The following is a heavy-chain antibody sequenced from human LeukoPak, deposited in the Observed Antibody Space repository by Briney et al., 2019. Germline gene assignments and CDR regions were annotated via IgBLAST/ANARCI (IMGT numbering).Heavy chain of an antibody. CDR1: GGTFSSYA. D-gene: IGHD3-9*01. J-gene: IGHJ6*02. Sequence: SVKVSCKASGGTFSSYAISWVRQAPGQGLEWMGGIIPIFGTANYAQKFQGRVTITADESTSTAYMELSSLRSEDTAVYYCASEIEILTGYHPYYYGMDVWGQGTTVTVSS. CDR3: ASEIEILTGYHPYYYGMDV. V-gene: IGHV1-69*13. CDR2: IIPIFGTA.